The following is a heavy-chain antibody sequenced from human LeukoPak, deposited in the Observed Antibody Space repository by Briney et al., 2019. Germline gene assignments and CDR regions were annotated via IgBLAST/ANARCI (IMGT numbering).Heavy chain of an antibody. CDR1: GFTFSSYS. Sequence: GGSLRLSCAASGFTFSSYSMNWVRQAPGKGLEWVSYISSSSSTIYYADSVKGRFTISGDNAKNSLYLQMNSLRAEDTAVYYCARDVGGAGYWGQGTLVTVSS. J-gene: IGHJ4*02. V-gene: IGHV3-48*04. CDR3: ARDVGGAGY. CDR2: ISSSSSTI. D-gene: IGHD1-26*01.